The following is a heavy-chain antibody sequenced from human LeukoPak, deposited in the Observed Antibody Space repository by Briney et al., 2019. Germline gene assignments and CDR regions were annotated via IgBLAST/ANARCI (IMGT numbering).Heavy chain of an antibody. J-gene: IGHJ4*02. D-gene: IGHD2-2*02. CDR2: ISAYNGNT. CDR1: GYTFTSYG. V-gene: IGHV1-18*01. Sequence: ASVKVPCKASGYTFTSYGISWVRQAAGQGLEWMGWISAYNGNTNYAQKLQGRVTMTTDTSTSTAYMELRSLRSDDTAVYYCARSEVVPAAISYFDYWGQGTLVTVSS. CDR3: ARSEVVPAAISYFDY.